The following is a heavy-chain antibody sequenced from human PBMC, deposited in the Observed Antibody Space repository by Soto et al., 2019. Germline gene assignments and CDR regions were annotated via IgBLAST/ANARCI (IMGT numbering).Heavy chain of an antibody. CDR2: IWHDGTKE. Sequence: QVQLVESGGGVVQPGRSLRLSCAASGFTVRTHGMYWVRQAAGKGLEWVALIWHDGTKENYADSVKGRFTISKDNSKNSLYLQMSSLTDEDTAIYYCARDQGSYGYLGYFDYWGQGTLVTVSS. D-gene: IGHD5-18*01. CDR1: GFTVRTHG. J-gene: IGHJ4*02. CDR3: ARDQGSYGYLGYFDY. V-gene: IGHV3-33*01.